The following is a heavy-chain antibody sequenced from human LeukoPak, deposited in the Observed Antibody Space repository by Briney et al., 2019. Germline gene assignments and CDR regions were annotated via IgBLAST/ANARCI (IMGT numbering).Heavy chain of an antibody. CDR3: ARDPYSGSYGPYYYYYMDV. Sequence: GGSLRLSCAASGFTFSSYGMSWVRQAPGKGPEWVSSITSSSSYIYYADSVKGRFTISRDNAKNSLYLQMDSLRVEDTAVYYCARDPYSGSYGPYYYYYMDVWGKGTTVTISS. CDR1: GFTFSSYG. J-gene: IGHJ6*03. CDR2: ITSSSSYI. D-gene: IGHD1-26*01. V-gene: IGHV3-21*06.